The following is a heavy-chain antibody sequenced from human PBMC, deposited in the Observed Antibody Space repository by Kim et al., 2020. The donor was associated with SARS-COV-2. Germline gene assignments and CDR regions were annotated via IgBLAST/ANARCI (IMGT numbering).Heavy chain of an antibody. D-gene: IGHD3-10*01. V-gene: IGHV1-3*01. CDR3: AREGSGSYNWLDP. Sequence: YAQNFQSRVTFTRDTSATTAYMELTSLTFKDTAVYYCAREGSGSYNWLDPWGQGTLVTVSS. J-gene: IGHJ5*02.